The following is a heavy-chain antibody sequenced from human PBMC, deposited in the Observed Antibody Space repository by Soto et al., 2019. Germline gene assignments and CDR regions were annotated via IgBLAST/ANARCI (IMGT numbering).Heavy chain of an antibody. V-gene: IGHV3-21*01. CDR2: ISFSGSHI. Sequence: EVQLVESGGGLVKPGGSLRLSCGATDFTLSSYTIHWFRQAPGKGLEWVAIISFSGSHIDYADSVKGRFTVSRDNAKDSVHRKINSLRVEDTAVYSCARVRVVYGNLRWLDHWGQGTHVTVSS. D-gene: IGHD2-15*01. CDR3: ARVRVVYGNLRWLDH. J-gene: IGHJ5*02. CDR1: DFTLSSYT.